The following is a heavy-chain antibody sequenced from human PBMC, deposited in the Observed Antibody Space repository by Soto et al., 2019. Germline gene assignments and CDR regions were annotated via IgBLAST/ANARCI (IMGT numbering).Heavy chain of an antibody. CDR1: GGSISSYY. CDR2: IYYSGST. J-gene: IGHJ6*02. D-gene: IGHD2-21*02. CDR3: ARVGAVTHALYCYYGMDV. Sequence: SETLSLTCTVSGGSISSYYWSWIRQPPGKGLEWIGYIYYSGSTNYNPSLKSRVTISVDTPKNQFSLKLSSVTAADTAVYYGARVGAVTHALYCYYGMDVWGQGTTVTVSS. V-gene: IGHV4-59*01.